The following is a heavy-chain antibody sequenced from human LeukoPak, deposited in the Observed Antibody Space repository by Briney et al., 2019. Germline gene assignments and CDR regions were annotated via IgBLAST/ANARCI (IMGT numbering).Heavy chain of an antibody. CDR1: GFTFSSYG. CDR2: ISYDGSNK. CDR3: AKVNSGSYYGAFDI. J-gene: IGHJ3*02. V-gene: IGHV3-30*18. Sequence: GRSLRLSCAASGFTFSSYGMHRVRQAPGKGLEWVAVISYDGSNKYYADSVKGRFTISRDNSKNTLYLQMNSLRAEDTAVYYCAKVNSGSYYGAFDIWGQGTMVTVSS. D-gene: IGHD1-26*01.